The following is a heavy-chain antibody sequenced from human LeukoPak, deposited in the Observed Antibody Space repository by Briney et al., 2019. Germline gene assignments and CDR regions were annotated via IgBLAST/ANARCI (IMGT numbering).Heavy chain of an antibody. CDR2: IYSGGDT. D-gene: IGHD3-22*01. CDR1: GITVSSNY. J-gene: IGHJ4*02. Sequence: GGSLRLSCAASGITVSSNYMSWVRQAPGKGLEWVSVIYSGGDTYYADSVKGRFTISRDNSKNTLYLQMNSLRVEDTAVYYCARGSGFLDYWGQGTLVTVSS. CDR3: ARGSGFLDY. V-gene: IGHV3-66*01.